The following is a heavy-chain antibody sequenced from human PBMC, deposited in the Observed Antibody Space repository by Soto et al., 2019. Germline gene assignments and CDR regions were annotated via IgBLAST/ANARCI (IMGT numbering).Heavy chain of an antibody. V-gene: IGHV4-59*01. CDR1: GGSTSSYY. Sequence: PSETLSLTCTVSGGSTSSYYWSWIRQPPGKGLEWIGYIYYSGSTNYNPSLKSRVTISVDTSKNQFSLKLSSVTAADTAVYYCARASTNPKGGLDHWGQGTLVTVSS. CDR2: IYYSGST. D-gene: IGHD3-16*01. CDR3: ARASTNPKGGLDH. J-gene: IGHJ5*02.